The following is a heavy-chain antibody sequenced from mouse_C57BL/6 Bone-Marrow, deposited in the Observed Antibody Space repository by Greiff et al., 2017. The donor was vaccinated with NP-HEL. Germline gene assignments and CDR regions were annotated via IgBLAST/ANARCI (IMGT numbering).Heavy chain of an antibody. CDR1: GYTFTSYG. J-gene: IGHJ4*01. CDR3: ARVGGSFYAVDY. CDR2: IYPRSGNT. Sequence: QVQLQQSGAELARPGASVKLSCKASGYTFTSYGISWVKQRTGQGLEWIGEIYPRSGNTYYNEKFKGKATLTADKSSSTAYMELRSLTSDDSAVYFCARVGGSFYAVDYWGQGTSVTVSS. D-gene: IGHD1-1*02. V-gene: IGHV1-81*01.